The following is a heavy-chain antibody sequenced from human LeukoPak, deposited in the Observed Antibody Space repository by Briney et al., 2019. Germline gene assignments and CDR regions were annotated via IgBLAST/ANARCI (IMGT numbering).Heavy chain of an antibody. CDR2: ISGSGGGGGT. CDR3: AKSISGEYF. D-gene: IGHD6-19*01. CDR1: GLAFSSYA. V-gene: IGHV3-23*01. J-gene: IGHJ4*01. Sequence: GGSLRLSCAASGLAFSSYAMSWVRQAPGKGLEWVSTISGSGGGGGTYYADSVKGRFTISKDSSKSTLYLQMNSLRAEDTAVYYCAKSISGEYFWGQEPWSPSPQ.